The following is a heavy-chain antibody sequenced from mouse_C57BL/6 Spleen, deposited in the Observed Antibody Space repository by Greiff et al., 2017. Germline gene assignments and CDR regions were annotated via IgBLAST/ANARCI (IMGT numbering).Heavy chain of an antibody. D-gene: IGHD6-1*01. CDR3: ARGELQYSFDY. CDR1: GYSFTSYY. CDR2: INPSTGGT. Sequence: EVQLQQSGPELVKPGASVKLSCKASGYSFTSYYMNWVKQSPEKSLEWIGEINPSTGGTTYNQKFKAKATLTVDKSSSTAYMQLKSLTSEDSAVYYCARGELQYSFDYWGQGTSLTVSS. J-gene: IGHJ2*02. V-gene: IGHV1-42*01.